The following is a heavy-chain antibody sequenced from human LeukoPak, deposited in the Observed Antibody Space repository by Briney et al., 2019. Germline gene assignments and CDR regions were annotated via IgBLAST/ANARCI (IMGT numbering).Heavy chain of an antibody. CDR3: ATQGYGSGSYYFDY. V-gene: IGHV1-2*02. D-gene: IGHD3-10*01. Sequence: ASVKVSCKASGYTFTGYYMHWVRQAPGQGLEWMGWINPNSGGTNYAQKFQGRVTMTRDTSISTAYMELSRLRSDDTAVYYCATQGYGSGSYYFDYWGQGTLVTVSS. CDR2: INPNSGGT. CDR1: GYTFTGYY. J-gene: IGHJ4*02.